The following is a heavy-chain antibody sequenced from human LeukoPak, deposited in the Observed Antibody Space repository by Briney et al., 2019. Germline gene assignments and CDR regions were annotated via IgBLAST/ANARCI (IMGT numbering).Heavy chain of an antibody. Sequence: PGASPRLFCAASGFTFSKDGMSWVRQAPGKGLEWVSTVNDNGANTHYADSVKGRFTISRDNSRNTLLLEMNSLRVDDTALYYCTKGDGGYYPIDNWGQGTLVIVSS. CDR1: GFTFSKDG. V-gene: IGHV3-23*01. CDR2: VNDNGANT. D-gene: IGHD1-26*01. J-gene: IGHJ4*02. CDR3: TKGDGGYYPIDN.